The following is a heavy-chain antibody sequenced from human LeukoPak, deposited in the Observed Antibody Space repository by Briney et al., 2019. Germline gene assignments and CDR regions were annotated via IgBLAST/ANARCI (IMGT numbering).Heavy chain of an antibody. CDR2: IWFDGSNR. J-gene: IGHJ5*02. V-gene: IGHV3-33*01. CDR3: VRDYCSGGSCYENSWFDP. CDR1: GFTFSSYG. Sequence: GGSLRLSCAASGFTFSSYGMHWVRQAPGKGLEWVAVIWFDGSNRNHADSVKGRFTISRDNSKNTLYLQMNSLRVEDTAVYFCVRDYCSGGSCYENSWFDPWGQGTLVTVSS. D-gene: IGHD2-15*01.